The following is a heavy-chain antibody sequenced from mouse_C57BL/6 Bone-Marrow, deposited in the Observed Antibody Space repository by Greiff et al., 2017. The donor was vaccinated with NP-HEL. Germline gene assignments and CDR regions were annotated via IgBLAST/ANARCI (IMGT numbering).Heavy chain of an antibody. Sequence: QVQLQQPGTELVKPGASVKLSCKASGYTFTSYWMHWVKQRPGQGLEWIGNINPSNGGTNYNEKFKSKATLTVDKSSSTAYMQLSSLTSEDSAVYYCARGGPYYSNYWYFDVWGTGTTVTVSS. CDR1: GYTFTSYW. V-gene: IGHV1-53*01. D-gene: IGHD2-5*01. J-gene: IGHJ1*03. CDR2: INPSNGGT. CDR3: ARGGPYYSNYWYFDV.